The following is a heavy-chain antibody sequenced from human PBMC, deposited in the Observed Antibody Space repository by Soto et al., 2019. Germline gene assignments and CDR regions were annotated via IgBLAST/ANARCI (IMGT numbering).Heavy chain of an antibody. D-gene: IGHD3-10*01. CDR2: ISGSGDST. V-gene: IGHV3-23*01. CDR1: GFTFSSYA. CDR3: AKNGPVLLWFGELLSNQGFDY. J-gene: IGHJ4*02. Sequence: PGGSLRLSCAASGFTFSSYAMSWVRQAPGKGLEWVSAISGSGDSTYYADSVKGRFTISRDNSKNTLYLQMNSLRAEDTAVYYCAKNGPVLLWFGELLSNQGFDYWGQGTLVTVSS.